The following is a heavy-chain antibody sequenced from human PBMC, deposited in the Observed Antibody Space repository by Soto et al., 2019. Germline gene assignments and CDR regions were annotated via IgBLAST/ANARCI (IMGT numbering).Heavy chain of an antibody. Sequence: EVQLLESGGGLVQPGGSLRLSCAASGFTFSSYAMSWVRQAPGKGLEWVSAISGSGGSTYYADSVKGRFTISRDNSKNTLYLQMNSLRAEDTAVYYCAKLGSPYYYDSSGYLDYWGQGTLVTVSS. J-gene: IGHJ4*02. CDR3: AKLGSPYYYDSSGYLDY. D-gene: IGHD3-22*01. CDR1: GFTFSSYA. CDR2: ISGSGGST. V-gene: IGHV3-23*01.